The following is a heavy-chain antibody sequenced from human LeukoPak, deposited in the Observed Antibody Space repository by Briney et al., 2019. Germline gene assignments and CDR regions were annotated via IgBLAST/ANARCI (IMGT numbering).Heavy chain of an antibody. CDR3: ARPPDYDSSGYYHFDY. Sequence: GRSLRLSCAASGFTFDDYAMHWVRQAPGKGLEWVSGISWDSGRIGYADSVKGRFAVSRDNAKNSLYLQMNSLRAEDTAVYYCARPPDYDSSGYYHFDYWGQGTLVTVSS. D-gene: IGHD3-22*01. CDR1: GFTFDDYA. V-gene: IGHV3-9*01. J-gene: IGHJ4*02. CDR2: ISWDSGRI.